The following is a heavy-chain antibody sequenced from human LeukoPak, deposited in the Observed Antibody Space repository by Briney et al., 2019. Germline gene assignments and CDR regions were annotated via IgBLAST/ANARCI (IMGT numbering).Heavy chain of an antibody. Sequence: PGGSLRLSCAASGFTFSRYAMHWVRQAPGKGLEWVAVISYDGSNKYYADSVKGRFTISRDNSKNTLYLQMNSLRAEDTAVYYCARTNTAMADLLSYWGQGTLVTVSS. CDR2: ISYDGSNK. V-gene: IGHV3-30-3*01. D-gene: IGHD5-18*01. J-gene: IGHJ4*02. CDR1: GFTFSRYA. CDR3: ARTNTAMADLLSY.